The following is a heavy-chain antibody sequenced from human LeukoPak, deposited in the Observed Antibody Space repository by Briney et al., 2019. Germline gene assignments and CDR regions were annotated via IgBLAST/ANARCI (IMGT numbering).Heavy chain of an antibody. Sequence: PGRSLRLSCEASGFTFSSYGMHWFRQAPGKGLEWLAVISYDGSNKYYADSVKGRFTISRDNSKNTLYLQMNSLRAEDTAVYYCAKDFAPMIVVVIGPFDYWGQGTLVTVSS. V-gene: IGHV3-30*18. CDR2: ISYDGSNK. CDR1: GFTFSSYG. D-gene: IGHD3-22*01. J-gene: IGHJ4*02. CDR3: AKDFAPMIVVVIGPFDY.